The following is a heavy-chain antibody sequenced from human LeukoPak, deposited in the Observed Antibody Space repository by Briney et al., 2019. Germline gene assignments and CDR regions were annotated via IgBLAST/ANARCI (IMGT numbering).Heavy chain of an antibody. CDR2: SYSESNT. D-gene: IGHD1-14*01. V-gene: IGHV3-53*01. J-gene: IGHJ3*02. CDR3: VRKNRDFNAAFDI. CDR1: GFTVSNND. Sequence: GGALRLSCAASGFTVSNNDMSWVRLAPGKGLEWVSISYSESNTNYADAVKGRFTIPRDTSQNTLSLQMNSLRAEDTAVYYCVRKNRDFNAAFDIWGQGTVVTVSS.